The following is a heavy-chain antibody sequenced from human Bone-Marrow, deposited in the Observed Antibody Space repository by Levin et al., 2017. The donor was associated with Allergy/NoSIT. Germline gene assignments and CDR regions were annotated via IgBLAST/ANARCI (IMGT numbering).Heavy chain of an antibody. D-gene: IGHD2-2*01. Sequence: GGSLRLSCAASGFXFSSYWMXXVXXXXXKGLVWVSRINSDGTSTVYADSVKGRVTISRDNAKNTLYLQMNSLRVEDTAVYYCAGEDTSAFDMWGQGTLVTVSS. CDR2: INSDGTST. CDR1: GFXFSSYW. CDR3: AGEDTSAFDM. V-gene: IGHV3-74*01. J-gene: IGHJ3*02.